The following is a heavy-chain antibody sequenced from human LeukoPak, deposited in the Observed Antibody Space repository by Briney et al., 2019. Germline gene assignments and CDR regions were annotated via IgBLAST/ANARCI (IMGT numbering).Heavy chain of an antibody. Sequence: SETLSLTCTVSGVSISSSNSYWGWIRQPPGKGLEWIGSIYYSGNTYYNASLKSQVSISIDTSKNQFSLKLTSVTAADTAVYYCARARPGIAAAGATYYFDYWGQGTLVTVSS. CDR2: IYYSGNT. V-gene: IGHV4-39*01. D-gene: IGHD6-13*01. J-gene: IGHJ4*02. CDR1: GVSISSSNSY. CDR3: ARARPGIAAAGATYYFDY.